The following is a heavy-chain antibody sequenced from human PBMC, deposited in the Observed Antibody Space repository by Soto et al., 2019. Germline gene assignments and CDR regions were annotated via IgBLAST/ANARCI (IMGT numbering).Heavy chain of an antibody. V-gene: IGHV3-30*18. Sequence: QVQLVESGGGVVQPGRFLRLSCAASGFTFSSYGMHWVRQAPGKGLEWVAVISYDGSNKYYADSVKGRFTISRDNSKNTLYLQMNSLRAEDTAVYYCAKGPAIVFVPAAMNYYYGMDVWGQGTTVTVSS. CDR2: ISYDGSNK. CDR3: AKGPAIVFVPAAMNYYYGMDV. CDR1: GFTFSSYG. D-gene: IGHD2-2*01. J-gene: IGHJ6*02.